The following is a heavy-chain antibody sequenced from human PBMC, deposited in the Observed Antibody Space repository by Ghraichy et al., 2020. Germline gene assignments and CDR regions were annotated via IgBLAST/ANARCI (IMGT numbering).Heavy chain of an antibody. D-gene: IGHD3-22*01. Sequence: GGSLRLSCVAAGFTVSSKYMSWVRQAPGKGLEWVSVIYSGDITDYADSVKGRFTISRDNSKNTLSLQMNSLRAEDTAVYYCAGGSSGYYYGGEGGMDVWGQGTTVTVSS. CDR1: GFTVSSKY. V-gene: IGHV3-53*01. CDR3: AGGSSGYYYGGEGGMDV. J-gene: IGHJ6*02. CDR2: IYSGDIT.